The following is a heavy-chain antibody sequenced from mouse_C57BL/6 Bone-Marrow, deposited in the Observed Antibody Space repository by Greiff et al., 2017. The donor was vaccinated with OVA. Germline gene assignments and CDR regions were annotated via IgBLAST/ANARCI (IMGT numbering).Heavy chain of an antibody. Sequence: EVQLQQSGAELVRPGASVKLSCTASGFNIKDDYMHWVKQRPEQGLEWIGWIDPENGDTEYASKFQGKATITADTSSNTAYLQLSSLTSEDTAVYYCTTYDYYGSSYFWFAYWGQGTLVTVSA. CDR1: GFNIKDDY. D-gene: IGHD1-1*01. V-gene: IGHV14-4*01. J-gene: IGHJ3*01. CDR2: IDPENGDT. CDR3: TTYDYYGSSYFWFAY.